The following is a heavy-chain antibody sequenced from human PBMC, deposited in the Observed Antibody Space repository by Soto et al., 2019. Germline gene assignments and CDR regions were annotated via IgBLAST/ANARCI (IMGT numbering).Heavy chain of an antibody. CDR2: ISAYNGNT. CDR3: ATDLGGVLMAVDY. V-gene: IGHV1-18*01. D-gene: IGHD3-16*01. Sequence: ASVKVSSKGPGYTVTSYGISWVRQAPVQGLEWMGWISAYNGNTNYAQKLQSRVTMTTDTSTSTAYMELRSLRSDDTAVFYCATDLGGVLMAVDYWGQGTLVSVCS. J-gene: IGHJ4*02. CDR1: GYTVTSYG.